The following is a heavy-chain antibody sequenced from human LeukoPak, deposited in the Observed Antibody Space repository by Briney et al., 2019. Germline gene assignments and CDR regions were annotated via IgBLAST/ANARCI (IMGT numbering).Heavy chain of an antibody. CDR1: GFTFSSYA. D-gene: IGHD6-13*01. V-gene: IGHV3-23*01. J-gene: IGHJ4*02. Sequence: GVSLRLSCAASGFTFSSYAMSWVRQAPGKGLEWVSAISGSGGSTYYADSVKGRFTISRDNSKNTLYLQMNSLRAEDTAVYYCAKAGGSSSWYSELDYWGQGTLVTVSS. CDR2: ISGSGGST. CDR3: AKAGGSSSWYSELDY.